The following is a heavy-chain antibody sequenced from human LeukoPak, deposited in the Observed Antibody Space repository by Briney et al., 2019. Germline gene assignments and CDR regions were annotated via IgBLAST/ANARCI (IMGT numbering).Heavy chain of an antibody. V-gene: IGHV3-21*01. Sequence: GGSLRLSCGASGFTLSNYSMNWVRQAPGKGLEWVAFISSSSSYIFYADSLKGRFTISRDNAKNSLYLQMNSLRADDTAVYYCARDLAYGDDGLWGQGTLVTVSS. J-gene: IGHJ4*02. CDR3: ARDLAYGDDGL. D-gene: IGHD4-17*01. CDR2: ISSSSSYI. CDR1: GFTLSNYS.